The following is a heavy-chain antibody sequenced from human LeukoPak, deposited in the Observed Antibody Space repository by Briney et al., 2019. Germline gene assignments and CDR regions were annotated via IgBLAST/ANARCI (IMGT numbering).Heavy chain of an antibody. Sequence: SETLSLTCTVSGGSISSYYWSWIRQPPGKGLEWIGEIYNSGSTKYNPPLKSRVTISVDTSKNQFSLRLSSVTAADTAVYFCAKWASDNRAFDLWGQGTLVTVSS. CDR2: IYNSGST. CDR3: AKWASDNRAFDL. CDR1: GGSISSYY. D-gene: IGHD2-8*01. J-gene: IGHJ4*02. V-gene: IGHV4-4*09.